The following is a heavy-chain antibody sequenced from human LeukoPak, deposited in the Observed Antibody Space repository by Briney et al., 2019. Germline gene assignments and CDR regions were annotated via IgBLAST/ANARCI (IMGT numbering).Heavy chain of an antibody. CDR1: GGSISSSSYY. J-gene: IGHJ5*02. V-gene: IGHV4-39*07. Sequence: PSETLSLTCTVSGGSISSSSYYWGWIRQPPGKGLDWIGSIYYSGSTYYSPSLKSRVTISVDTSKNQFSLKLSSVTAADTAVYYCARGGQWLARSTFDPWGQGTLVTVSS. D-gene: IGHD6-19*01. CDR2: IYYSGST. CDR3: ARGGQWLARSTFDP.